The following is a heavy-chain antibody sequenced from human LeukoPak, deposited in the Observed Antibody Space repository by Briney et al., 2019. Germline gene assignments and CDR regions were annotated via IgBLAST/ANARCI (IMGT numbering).Heavy chain of an antibody. CDR1: GGSFSGYY. D-gene: IGHD6-6*01. J-gene: IGHJ4*02. Sequence: SETLSLTCAVYGGSFSGYYWSWIRQPPGKGLEWIGEINHSGSTNYNPSLKSRGTISVDTSKNQFSLKLSSVTAADTAVYYCARGEAARPDYWGQGTLVTVSS. V-gene: IGHV4-34*01. CDR2: INHSGST. CDR3: ARGEAARPDY.